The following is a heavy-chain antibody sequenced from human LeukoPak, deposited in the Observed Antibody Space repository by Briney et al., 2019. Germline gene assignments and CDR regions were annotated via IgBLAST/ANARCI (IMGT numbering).Heavy chain of an antibody. CDR3: ARDIAVAGTVDY. CDR1: GFTVSSNY. D-gene: IGHD6-19*01. Sequence: PGGSLRLSCAASGFTVSSNYMSWVRQAPGKGLEWVSVIYSGGSTYYADSVKGRFSISRDNSKNTLYLQMNSLRAEDTAVYYCARDIAVAGTVDYWGQGTLVTVSS. V-gene: IGHV3-53*01. J-gene: IGHJ4*02. CDR2: IYSGGST.